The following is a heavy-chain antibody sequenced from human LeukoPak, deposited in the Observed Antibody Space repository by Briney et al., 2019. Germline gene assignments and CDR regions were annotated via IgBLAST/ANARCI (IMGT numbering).Heavy chain of an antibody. CDR3: ARSPVAAAGSNWSDP. CDR1: GDSVSINSAA. CDR2: TYYRSKWYN. J-gene: IGHJ5*02. D-gene: IGHD6-25*01. Sequence: SQTLSLTCAISGDSVSINSAAWNWIRQSPSRGLEWLGRTYYRSKWYNEYEASVKSRITINPDTSKNQFSLQLNSVTPEDTAVYYCARSPVAAAGSNWSDPWGQGTLVTVSS. V-gene: IGHV6-1*01.